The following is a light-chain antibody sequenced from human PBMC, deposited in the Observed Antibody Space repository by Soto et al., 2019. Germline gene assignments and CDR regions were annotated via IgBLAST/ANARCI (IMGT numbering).Light chain of an antibody. CDR3: QQSYSTPRT. CDR1: QSISNY. V-gene: IGKV1-39*01. Sequence: ASVGDRVTLTCRASQSISNYLNWYQQKPGKAPTVLIYAASSLQSGVPSRFSGSGSVTDFTLTISSLQPEDFATYYCQQSYSTPRTFGQGTRLEIK. J-gene: IGKJ5*01. CDR2: AAS.